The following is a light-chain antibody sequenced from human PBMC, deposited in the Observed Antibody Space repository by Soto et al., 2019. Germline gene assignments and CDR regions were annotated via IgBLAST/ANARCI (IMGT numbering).Light chain of an antibody. CDR2: GAS. CDR3: QQYGSSPWT. V-gene: IGKV3-20*01. CDR1: QSVSSN. Sequence: EIVMTQSPATLSVCPGERATLSLRASQSVSSNLAWYQQKPGQAPRLLIYGASSRATGIPDRFSGSGSGTDFTLTISRLEPEDFAVYYCQQYGSSPWTFGQGTKVDIK. J-gene: IGKJ1*01.